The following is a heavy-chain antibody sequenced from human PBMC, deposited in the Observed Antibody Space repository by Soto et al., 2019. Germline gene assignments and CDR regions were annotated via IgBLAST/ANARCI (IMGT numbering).Heavy chain of an antibody. CDR1: GGSISSGGYS. V-gene: IGHV4-30-2*01. Sequence: PSETLSLTCAVSGGSISSGGYSWSWIRQPPGKGLEWIGYIYHSGSTNYNPSLKSRVTISVDTSKNQFSLKLSSVTAADTAVYYCARVTGRYYYGMDVWGQGTTVTVSS. CDR3: ARVTGRYYYGMDV. J-gene: IGHJ6*02. CDR2: IYHSGST.